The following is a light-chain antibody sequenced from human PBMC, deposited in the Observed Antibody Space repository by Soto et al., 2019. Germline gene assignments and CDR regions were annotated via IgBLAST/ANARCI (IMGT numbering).Light chain of an antibody. CDR3: QPYGNSLSGYVL. Sequence: QSVLTQPPSVSGAPGQRVTMSCTGGSSNIGAGYDVHWYQQLPATAPKLLISGNSNRPSGVPARFSGSKSVTSDSLAITGRPAEDEAVDYCQPYGNSLSGYVLFGGGTKLTVL. V-gene: IGLV1-40*01. J-gene: IGLJ2*01. CDR1: SSNIGAGYD. CDR2: GNS.